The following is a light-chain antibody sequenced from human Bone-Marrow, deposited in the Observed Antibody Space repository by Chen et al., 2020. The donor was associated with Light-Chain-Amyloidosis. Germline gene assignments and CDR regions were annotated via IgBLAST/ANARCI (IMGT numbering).Light chain of an antibody. J-gene: IGLJ1*01. Sequence: QSALTQPASVSGSPGPSITISCTGTSSDVGGVNHFSWYQQHPDKAPKLIIYEVTNRPSWVPDRFSGSKSDNTASLTISGLQTEDEADYFCSSYTITNTLVFGSGTRVTVL. CDR3: SSYTITNTLV. CDR2: EVT. V-gene: IGLV2-14*01. CDR1: SSDVGGVNH.